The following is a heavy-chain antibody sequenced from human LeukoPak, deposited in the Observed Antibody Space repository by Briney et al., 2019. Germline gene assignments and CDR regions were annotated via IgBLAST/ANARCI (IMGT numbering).Heavy chain of an antibody. D-gene: IGHD5-18*01. CDR2: MNPNSGNT. CDR1: GYTFTSYD. CDR3: ARMSHQLWLLPQGDDAFDI. Sequence: ASVKVSCKASGYTFTSYDINWVRQATGQGLEWMGWMNPNSGNTGYAQKFQGRVTITRNTSISTAYMELSSLRSEDTAVYYCARMSHQLWLLPQGDDAFDIWGQGTMVTVSS. V-gene: IGHV1-8*03. J-gene: IGHJ3*02.